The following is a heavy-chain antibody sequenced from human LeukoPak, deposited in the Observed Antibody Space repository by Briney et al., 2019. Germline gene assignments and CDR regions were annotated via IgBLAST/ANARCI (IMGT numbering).Heavy chain of an antibody. D-gene: IGHD6-6*01. V-gene: IGHV4-34*01. CDR2: INHSGST. Sequence: SETLSLTCAVYGGSLSGYYWSWIRQPPGKGLEWIGEINHSGSTNYNPSLKSRVTISVDTSKNQFSLKLSSVTAADTAVYYCARHSGAARPYRDWGQGTLVTVSS. CDR1: GGSLSGYY. CDR3: ARHSGAARPYRD. J-gene: IGHJ4*02.